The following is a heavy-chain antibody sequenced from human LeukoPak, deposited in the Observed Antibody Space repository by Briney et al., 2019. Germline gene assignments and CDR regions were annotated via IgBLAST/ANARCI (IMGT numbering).Heavy chain of an antibody. J-gene: IGHJ4*02. V-gene: IGHV1-69*13. CDR1: GYTFTSYG. Sequence: SVKVSCKASGYTFTSYGISWVRQAPGQGLEWMGGIIPIFGTANYAQKFQGRVTITADESTSTAYMELSSLRSEDTAVYYCARGYSSSWYVKNYFGYWGQGTLVTVSS. CDR2: IIPIFGTA. CDR3: ARGYSSSWYVKNYFGY. D-gene: IGHD6-13*01.